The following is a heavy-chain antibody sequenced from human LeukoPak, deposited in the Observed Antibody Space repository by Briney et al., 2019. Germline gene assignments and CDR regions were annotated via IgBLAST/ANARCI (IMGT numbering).Heavy chain of an antibody. V-gene: IGHV4-39*01. Sequence: SETLSLTCTVSGVSITSSDFYWGWIRQPPGKGLEWIASISYSGRTYYNPSLKTRLTISVDTSKNQFSLKLLSVAAADTAVYYCARLKSYCGGDCYPDQFHNWGQGTLVTVSS. J-gene: IGHJ4*02. CDR2: ISYSGRT. CDR1: GVSITSSDFY. D-gene: IGHD2-21*02. CDR3: ARLKSYCGGDCYPDQFHN.